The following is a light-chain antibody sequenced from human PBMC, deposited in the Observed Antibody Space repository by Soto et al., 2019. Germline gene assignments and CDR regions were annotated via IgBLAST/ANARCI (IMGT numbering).Light chain of an antibody. CDR3: QQFSSYPLT. Sequence: EIVLTQSPATLSLSPGEGATLSCRASQTVRNNYLAWYQQKPGQAPRLLIYDASSRATGIPDRFSGGGSGTDFTLTISRLEPEDFAVYYCQQFSSYPLTFGGETKVDI. CDR1: QTVRNNY. CDR2: DAS. J-gene: IGKJ4*01. V-gene: IGKV3-20*01.